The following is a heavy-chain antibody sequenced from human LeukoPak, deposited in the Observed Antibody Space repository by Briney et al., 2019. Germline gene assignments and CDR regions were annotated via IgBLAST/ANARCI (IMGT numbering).Heavy chain of an antibody. Sequence: PSETLSLTCTVSGGSISSGGYYWSWIRQPPGKGLEWIGYISYGGTTNYNPSLKSRLTILVDTSKNQFSLKLSSVTAADTAVYYCARRGSIAAAGTGGYYYYYMDVWGKGTTVTVSS. CDR1: GGSISSGGYY. CDR3: ARRGSIAAAGTGGYYYYYMDV. V-gene: IGHV4-61*08. D-gene: IGHD6-13*01. CDR2: ISYGGTT. J-gene: IGHJ6*03.